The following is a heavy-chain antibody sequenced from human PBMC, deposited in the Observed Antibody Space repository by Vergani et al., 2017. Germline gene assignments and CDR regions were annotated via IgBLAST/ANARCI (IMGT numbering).Heavy chain of an antibody. D-gene: IGHD6-25*01. V-gene: IGHV4-61*02. Sequence: QVQLQESGPGLVKPSQTLSLTCTVSGGSISSGSYYWSWIRQPAGKGLEWLGRIYTSGSTNYNPSLKSRVTMSVDTSKNQFSLKLSSVTAADTAVYYCASFRSEYYYYYMDVWGKGTTVTVSS. CDR3: ASFRSEYYYYYMDV. CDR2: IYTSGST. J-gene: IGHJ6*03. CDR1: GGSISSGSYY.